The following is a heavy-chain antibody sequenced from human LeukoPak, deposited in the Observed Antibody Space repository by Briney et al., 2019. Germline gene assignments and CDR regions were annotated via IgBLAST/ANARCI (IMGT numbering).Heavy chain of an antibody. V-gene: IGHV1-69*06. J-gene: IGHJ4*02. CDR1: GGTFSSYA. CDR2: IIPIFGTA. CDR3: ARVSYYYDSSGYYYRGYFDY. Sequence: GASVKVSCKASGGTFSSYAISWVRQAPGQGLEWMGGIIPIFGTANYAQKFQGRVTITADKSTSTAYMELSSLRSEDTAVYYCARVSYYYDSSGYYYRGYFDYWGQGTLVTVSS. D-gene: IGHD3-22*01.